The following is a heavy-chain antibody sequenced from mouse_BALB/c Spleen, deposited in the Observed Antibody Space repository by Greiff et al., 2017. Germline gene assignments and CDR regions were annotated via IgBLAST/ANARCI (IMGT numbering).Heavy chain of an antibody. CDR2: ISYSGST. CDR3: AGSYYTWFAY. CDR1: GYSITSDYA. Sequence: EVKLEESGPGLVKPSQSLSLTCTVTGYSITSDYAWNWIRQFPGNKLEWMGYISYSGSTSYNPSLKSRISITRDTSKNQFFLQLNSVTTEDTATYYCAGSYYTWFAYWGQGTLVTVSA. V-gene: IGHV3-2*02. D-gene: IGHD2-12*01. J-gene: IGHJ3*01.